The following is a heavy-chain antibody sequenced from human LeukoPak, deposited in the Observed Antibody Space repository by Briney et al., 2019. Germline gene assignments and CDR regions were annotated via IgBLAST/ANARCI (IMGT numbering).Heavy chain of an antibody. CDR3: ARKTTGTSMDV. J-gene: IGHJ6*02. Sequence: SETLSLTCTVPGGSISNSAYYWVWIRQPPGKGLEWIGTITNTGSTYSNPSLKSRVTISIDTSKTQISLKLTSVTAADTAVFYCARKTTGTSMDVWGQGTPVTVSS. V-gene: IGHV4-39*01. D-gene: IGHD3-10*01. CDR2: ITNTGST. CDR1: GGSISNSAYY.